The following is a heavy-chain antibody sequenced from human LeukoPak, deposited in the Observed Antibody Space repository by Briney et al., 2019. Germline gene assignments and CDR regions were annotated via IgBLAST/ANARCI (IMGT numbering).Heavy chain of an antibody. CDR2: ISGSDSST. V-gene: IGHV3-23*01. Sequence: GGSLRLSCAASGFTFSNSAMSWVRQAPGKGLEWVSTISGSDSSTYYADSVKGRFTISRDNSKNTLYLQMNSLRAEDTAVYYCAKDSSITYYYGSGEIDYWGQGTLVTVSS. D-gene: IGHD3-10*01. CDR3: AKDSSITYYYGSGEIDY. J-gene: IGHJ4*02. CDR1: GFTFSNSA.